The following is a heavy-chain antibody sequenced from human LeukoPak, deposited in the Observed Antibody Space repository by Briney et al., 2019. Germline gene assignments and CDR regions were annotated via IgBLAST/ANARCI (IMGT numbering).Heavy chain of an antibody. CDR2: IDPDGRST. CDR3: ARHVDTAMAKGAFDI. D-gene: IGHD5-18*01. V-gene: IGHV3-74*01. J-gene: IGHJ3*02. Sequence: QSGGSLRLSCAASGFTFSSHWMHWVRQAPGKALVWVSYIDPDGRSTSYADSVKGRFTISRDNAKNTLYLQVNSLRAEDTAVYYCARHVDTAMAKGAFDIWGQGTMVTVSS. CDR1: GFTFSSHW.